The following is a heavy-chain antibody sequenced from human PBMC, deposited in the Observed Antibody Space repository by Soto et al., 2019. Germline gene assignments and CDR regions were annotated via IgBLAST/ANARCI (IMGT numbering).Heavy chain of an antibody. CDR3: VKPRGPNWDVLAFDY. V-gene: IGHV1-69*05. CDR1: EGTFSSYA. D-gene: IGHD1-1*01. J-gene: IGHJ4*02. CDR2: VIPIFGTA. Sequence: GASVKVPGRASEGTFSSYAISWVRQAPGQGLEWMGGVIPIFGTAYYADSVKGRFTISRDNSKHTLYLQMNSLTPEDTAVYFCVKPRGPNWDVLAFDYWGQGTLVTVAS.